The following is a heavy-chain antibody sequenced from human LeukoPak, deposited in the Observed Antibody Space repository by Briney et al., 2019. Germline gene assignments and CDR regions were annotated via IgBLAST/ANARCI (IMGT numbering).Heavy chain of an antibody. J-gene: IGHJ5*02. V-gene: IGHV4-59*01. D-gene: IGHD6-19*01. CDR2: IYYSGST. CDR1: GGSISSYY. CDR3: ARVGRQWLVDVYWFDP. Sequence: MTSETLSLTCTVSGGSISSYYWSWIRQPPGKGLEWIGYIYYSGSTNYNPPLKSRVTISVDTSKNQFSLKLSSVTAADTAVYYCARVGRQWLVDVYWFDPWGQGTLVTV.